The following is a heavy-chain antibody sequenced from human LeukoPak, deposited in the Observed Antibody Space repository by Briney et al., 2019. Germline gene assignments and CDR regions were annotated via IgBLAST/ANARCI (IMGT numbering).Heavy chain of an antibody. CDR3: ARRTRGYCGGDCSKGNYYYYYMDV. CDR1: GGSLTGVVYY. Sequence: SETLSLTCTVSGGSLTGVVYYGSGFGQPAGKDLKGLGRIFPSGGPNYNPSLKSRVTISVDTSKNQFSLKLSSVTAADTAVYYCARRTRGYCGGDCSKGNYYYYYMDVWGKGTTVTVSS. V-gene: IGHV4-61*08. CDR2: IFPSGGP. J-gene: IGHJ6*03. D-gene: IGHD2-21*01.